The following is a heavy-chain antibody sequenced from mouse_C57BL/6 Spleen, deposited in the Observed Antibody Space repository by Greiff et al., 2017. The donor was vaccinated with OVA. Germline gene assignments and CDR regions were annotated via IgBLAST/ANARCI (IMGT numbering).Heavy chain of an antibody. CDR3: AGRTTVVATDY. D-gene: IGHD1-1*01. CDR1: GYAFSRYW. J-gene: IGHJ2*01. CDR2: IYTGDGDT. V-gene: IGHV1-82*01. Sequence: VQLQESGPELVKPGASVKISCKASGYAFSRYWMNWVKQRPGKGLEWIGRIYTGDGDTNYNGKFQGKATLTADKSSSTAYMQLSSLTSEDSSVYVCAGRTTVVATDYWGQGTTLTVSS.